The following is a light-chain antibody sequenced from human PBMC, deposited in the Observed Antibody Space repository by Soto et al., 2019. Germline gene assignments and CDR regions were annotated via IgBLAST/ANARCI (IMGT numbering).Light chain of an antibody. CDR3: QQSYTSPAFT. V-gene: IGKV1-39*01. CDR2: AAS. Sequence: DVQMTQSPSSLSASVGDSLTLTCRASQTVTSYLNWYQQKPGKVPKLLIYAASNLHSGVPSRFSGSGSGTEFTLTISSLQLEDFAAYYCQQSYTSPAFTFGPGTRVNAK. CDR1: QTVTSY. J-gene: IGKJ3*01.